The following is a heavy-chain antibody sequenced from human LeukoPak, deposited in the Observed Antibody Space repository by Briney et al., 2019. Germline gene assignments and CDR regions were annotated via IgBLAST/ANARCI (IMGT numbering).Heavy chain of an antibody. J-gene: IGHJ4*02. V-gene: IGHV4-61*01. CDR1: GGSVSSGSYY. CDR3: ARYSTGWGAFDY. CDR2: IYYSGST. Sequence: SETLSLTCTVSGGSVSSGSYYWSWIRQPPGKGLEWIGYIYYSGSTNYNPSLKSRVTISVDTSKNQFSLKLSSVTAADTAVYYCARYSTGWGAFDYWGQGTLVTVSS. D-gene: IGHD3-16*01.